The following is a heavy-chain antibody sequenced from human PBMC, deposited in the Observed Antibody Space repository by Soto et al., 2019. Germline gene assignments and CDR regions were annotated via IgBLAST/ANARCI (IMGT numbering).Heavy chain of an antibody. CDR1: GFTFSTYG. J-gene: IGHJ5*01. Sequence: QVQLVESGGGVVQPGKSLRLSCAASGFTFSTYGMHWVRQAPGKGLEWVAVISYDGSNKYYTDSVKGRFTISRDNSNNILYLQMNSLRTEDTEMYYRAKARLGNGWYFVYGDWFDSWGQGTLVTDSS. CDR3: AKARLGNGWYFVYGDWFDS. CDR2: ISYDGSNK. D-gene: IGHD6-19*01. V-gene: IGHV3-30*18.